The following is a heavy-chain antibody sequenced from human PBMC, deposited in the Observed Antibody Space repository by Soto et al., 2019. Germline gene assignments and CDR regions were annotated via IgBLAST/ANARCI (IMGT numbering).Heavy chain of an antibody. V-gene: IGHV1-8*01. CDR1: GYTFTSYD. Sequence: ASVKVSCKASGYTFTSYDINWVRQATGQGLEWMGWMNPNSGNTGYAQKFQGRVTMTRNTSISTAYMELSSLRSEDTAVYYGARGQRLQLVLDAFDIWGQGTMVTVSS. D-gene: IGHD6-13*01. CDR2: MNPNSGNT. J-gene: IGHJ3*02. CDR3: ARGQRLQLVLDAFDI.